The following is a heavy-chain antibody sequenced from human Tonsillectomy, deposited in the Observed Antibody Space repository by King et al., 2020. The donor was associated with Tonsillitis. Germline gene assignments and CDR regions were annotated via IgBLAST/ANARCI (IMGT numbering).Heavy chain of an antibody. V-gene: IGHV3-30*18. CDR2: ISYDGSNK. D-gene: IGHD2-15*01. Sequence: VQLVESGGGVVQPGRSLRLSCAAPGFTFSSYGMHWVRQAPGKGLEWVAVISYDGSNKYYADSVKGRFTISRDNSKNTLYLQMNSLRAEDTAVYYCVNLGYCSGGSCYWGVDYWGQGTLVTVSS. CDR3: VNLGYCSGGSCYWGVDY. J-gene: IGHJ4*02. CDR1: GFTFSSYG.